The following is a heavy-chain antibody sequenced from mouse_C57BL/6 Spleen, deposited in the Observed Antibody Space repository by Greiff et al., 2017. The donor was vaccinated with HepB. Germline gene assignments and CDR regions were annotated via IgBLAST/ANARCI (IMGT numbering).Heavy chain of an antibody. CDR3: TRGVHYYGSSNWYFDV. Sequence: SGAELVRPGASVTLSCKASGYTFTDYEMHWVKQTPVHGLEWIGAIDPETGGTAYNQKFKGKAILTADKSSSTAYMELRSLTSEDSAVYYCTRGVHYYGSSNWYFDVWGTGTTVTVSS. CDR2: IDPETGGT. V-gene: IGHV1-15*01. CDR1: GYTFTDYE. J-gene: IGHJ1*03. D-gene: IGHD1-1*01.